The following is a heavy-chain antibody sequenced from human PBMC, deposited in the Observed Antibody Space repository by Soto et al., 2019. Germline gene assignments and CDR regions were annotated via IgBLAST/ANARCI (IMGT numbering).Heavy chain of an antibody. CDR3: ARDLIATGGDYVWNYYGMAV. J-gene: IGHJ6*02. Sequence: SETLSLTCTVSGGSISSYYGSWIRQHPGKGLEWIGYIYYSGSTNYNPSLKSRVTISVDTSKNQFSLKLSSVTAADTAVYYCARDLIATGGDYVWNYYGMAVWGQGTTVTVSS. CDR2: IYYSGST. CDR1: GGSISSYY. D-gene: IGHD4-17*01. V-gene: IGHV4-59*01.